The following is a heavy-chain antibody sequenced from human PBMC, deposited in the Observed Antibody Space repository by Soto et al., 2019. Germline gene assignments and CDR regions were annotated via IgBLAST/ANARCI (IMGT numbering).Heavy chain of an antibody. V-gene: IGHV4-39*01. CDR3: ARSGYYLFSFFDY. D-gene: IGHD3-22*01. CDR1: GGSISSNSYY. Sequence: SETLSLTCTVSGGSISSNSYYWGWVRQPPGKGLQWIGSIYYSGSTYYNPSLKSRVTISVDTSKNQFSLKLSSVTAADTAVYYCARSGYYLFSFFDYWGQGPLVTVS. CDR2: IYYSGST. J-gene: IGHJ4*02.